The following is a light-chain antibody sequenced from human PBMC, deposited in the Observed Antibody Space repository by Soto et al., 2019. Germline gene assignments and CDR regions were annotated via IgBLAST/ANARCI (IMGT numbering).Light chain of an antibody. CDR3: SSYTSSSTLVV. CDR1: STDVGIYNY. Sequence: QSALTQPASVSGSPGQSITISCTGTSTDVGIYNYVSWYQQHPGKAPKVVIYEVTNRPSGVSNRFSGSKSGNTASLTISGLQAEDEADYYCSSYTSSSTLVVFGGGTKVTVL. CDR2: EVT. J-gene: IGLJ2*01. V-gene: IGLV2-14*01.